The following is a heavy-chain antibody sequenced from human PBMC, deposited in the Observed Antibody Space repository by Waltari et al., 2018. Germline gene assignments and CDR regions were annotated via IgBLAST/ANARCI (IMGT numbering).Heavy chain of an antibody. V-gene: IGHV3-23*01. Sequence: EVQLLESGGGLVQPGGSLRLSCAASGFTFSSYAMSWVRRGPGKGVEWVSGITASGITTYSVTGRFTISRDNSKNTLYLQMDSLRAEDTAIYYCARNMAMATKIPAAFDIWGQGTMVTVSS. CDR2: ITASGITT. CDR3: ARNMAMATKIPAAFDI. J-gene: IGHJ3*02. CDR1: GFTFSSYA.